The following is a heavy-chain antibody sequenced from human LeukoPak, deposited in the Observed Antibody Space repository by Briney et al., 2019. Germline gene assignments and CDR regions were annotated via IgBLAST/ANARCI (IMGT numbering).Heavy chain of an antibody. Sequence: GGSLRLSCAASGFTFSSYGMHWVRQAPGKGLERVAFIRYDGSNKYYADSVKGRFTTSRDNSKNTLYLQMSSLRAEDTAVYYCAKGVVVVPYPFFEYWGQGTLVTVSS. CDR3: AKGVVVVPYPFFEY. D-gene: IGHD3-22*01. V-gene: IGHV3-30*02. CDR2: IRYDGSNK. CDR1: GFTFSSYG. J-gene: IGHJ4*02.